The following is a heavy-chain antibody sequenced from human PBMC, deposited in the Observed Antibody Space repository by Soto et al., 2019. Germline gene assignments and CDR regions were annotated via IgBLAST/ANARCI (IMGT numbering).Heavy chain of an antibody. J-gene: IGHJ4*02. CDR2: IYHSGST. Sequence: TSETLSLTCAVSGGSISSGGYSWSWIRQPPGKGLEWIGYIYHSGSTYYNPSLKSRVTISVDRSKNQFSLKLSSVTAADTAVYYCARAGGGDRLGATRPWAFDYWGQGTLVTVSS. V-gene: IGHV4-30-2*01. D-gene: IGHD1-26*01. CDR1: GGSISSGGYS. CDR3: ARAGGGDRLGATRPWAFDY.